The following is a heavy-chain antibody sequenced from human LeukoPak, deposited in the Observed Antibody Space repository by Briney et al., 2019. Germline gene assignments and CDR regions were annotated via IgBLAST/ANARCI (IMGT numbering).Heavy chain of an antibody. CDR1: GGTFSSYA. D-gene: IGHD3-22*01. Sequence: SVKVSCKASGGTFSSYAISWVRQAPGQGLEWMGGIIPIFGRANYAQKFPARVSITTDESTRTAYMELSSLRSEDTAVYYCARTYYYDSSGYYQNLFFDYWGQGTLVTVSS. J-gene: IGHJ4*02. CDR3: ARTYYYDSSGYYQNLFFDY. CDR2: IIPIFGRA. V-gene: IGHV1-69*05.